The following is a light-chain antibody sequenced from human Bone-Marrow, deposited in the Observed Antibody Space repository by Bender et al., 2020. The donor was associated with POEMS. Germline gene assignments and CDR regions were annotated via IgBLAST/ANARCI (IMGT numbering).Light chain of an antibody. CDR2: EVT. CDR1: NSDVGNYNL. V-gene: IGLV2-23*02. CDR3: SSYVGRNSFL. Sequence: QSALTQPASVSGSPGQSITISCTGTNSDVGNYNLVSWYQHHPGKAPTVLIYEVTKRPSGVSNRFSGSKSGNTASLTISGLRPEDEADYHCSSYVGRNSFLFGGGTILTVL. J-gene: IGLJ2*01.